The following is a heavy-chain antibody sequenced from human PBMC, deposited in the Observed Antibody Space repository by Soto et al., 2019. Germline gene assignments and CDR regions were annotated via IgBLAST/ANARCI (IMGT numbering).Heavy chain of an antibody. D-gene: IGHD4-17*01. V-gene: IGHV4-30-4*01. Sequence: QVQLQESGPGLVKPSQTLSLPCTVSGGSISSGDYYWSWIRQSPGKGLEWIAYVHYNGSPCYNPSLTSRVIMSVETSRNQFSLKLSSVTAADTAVYYCARGDYGARTSFDFWGQGSLVTVSS. CDR2: VHYNGSP. CDR1: GGSISSGDYY. J-gene: IGHJ4*02. CDR3: ARGDYGARTSFDF.